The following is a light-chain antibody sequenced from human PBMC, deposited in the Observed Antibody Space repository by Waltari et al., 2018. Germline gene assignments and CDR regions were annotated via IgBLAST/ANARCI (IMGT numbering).Light chain of an antibody. CDR1: TTDLGPYKF. V-gene: IGLV2-11*01. CDR3: CSYAGPYLLWV. J-gene: IGLJ3*02. CDR2: DVT. Sequence: QSALTHHHSASGSPGPSLTTPCTGSTTDLGPYKFVSGYQQHPGQAPKLIIFDVTQRPSGVPGHFSGSKSGNTASLTISGLQAADEADYYCCSYAGPYLLWVFGGGTKLTVL.